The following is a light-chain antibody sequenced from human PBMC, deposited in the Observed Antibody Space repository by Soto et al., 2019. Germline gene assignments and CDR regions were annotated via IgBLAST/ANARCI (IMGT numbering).Light chain of an antibody. V-gene: IGLV2-14*01. CDR3: SSYTSSSTLVV. CDR2: DVS. CDR1: SSDVGGYNY. J-gene: IGLJ2*01. Sequence: QSVLTQPASVSGSPGQSITISCTGTSSDVGGYNYVSWYQQHPGTAPKLMIYDVSNRPSGVSNRFSGSKSANTASLTISGLQAEDEADYYCSSYTSSSTLVVFGGGTKVTVL.